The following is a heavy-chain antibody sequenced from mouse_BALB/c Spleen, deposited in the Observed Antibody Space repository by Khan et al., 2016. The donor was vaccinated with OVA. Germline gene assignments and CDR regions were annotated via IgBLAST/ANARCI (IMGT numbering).Heavy chain of an antibody. CDR3: VRDYYGSSYEDY. Sequence: DVHLVESGGTLVKPGGSLKLSCAASGFTFSSYAMSWVRQTPEKRLEWVATISSGGTYTYYPDSVKGRFTISRDNAKNTLYRPMSSLRSEDTAMYYCVRDYYGSSYEDYWGQGTTLTVSS. D-gene: IGHD1-1*01. J-gene: IGHJ2*01. V-gene: IGHV5-9-3*01. CDR1: GFTFSSYA. CDR2: ISSGGTYT.